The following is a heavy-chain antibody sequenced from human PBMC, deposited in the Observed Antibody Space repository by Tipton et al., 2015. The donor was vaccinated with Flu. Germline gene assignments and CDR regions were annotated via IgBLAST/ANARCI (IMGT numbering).Heavy chain of an antibody. CDR2: IYYTGYR. CDR1: GGPITSSSYY. D-gene: IGHD3-16*01. Sequence: TLSLTCSVSGGPITSSSYYWCWIRQPPGRPLEWVGIIYYTGYRYDNPSLKSRLGMSIDTSQSQFSLRLSSMTAADTAVYYCAKVKFGWVESWAQGTLVTVSS. CDR3: AKVKFGWVES. J-gene: IGHJ5*01. V-gene: IGHV4-39*07.